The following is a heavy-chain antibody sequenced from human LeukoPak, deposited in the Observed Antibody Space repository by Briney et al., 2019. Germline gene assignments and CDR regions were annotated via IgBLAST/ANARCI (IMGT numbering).Heavy chain of an antibody. Sequence: ASVKVSCKASGYTFSGNYMHWVRQAPGQGLEWMGWINPNSGGTNYAQKFQGRVTISADKSISTAYLQWSSLKASDTAMYYCARSTGSGWYDNDYWGQGTLVTVSS. CDR1: GYTFSGNY. V-gene: IGHV1-2*02. J-gene: IGHJ4*02. CDR2: INPNSGGT. D-gene: IGHD6-19*01. CDR3: ARSTGSGWYDNDY.